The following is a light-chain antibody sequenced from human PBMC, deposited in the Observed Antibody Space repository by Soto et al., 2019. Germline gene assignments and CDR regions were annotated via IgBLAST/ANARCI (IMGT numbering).Light chain of an antibody. CDR2: GNN. V-gene: IGLV1-44*01. Sequence: QSVLTQPPSASGTPGQRVTISCSGSSSNIGINTVNWYQQLPGPAPKLLIYGNNQRPSGVPDQFSGSKSGTSASLAISGLQSEDEADYYCAAWDDSLNGVVFGGGTKVTVL. CDR1: SSNIGINT. CDR3: AAWDDSLNGVV. J-gene: IGLJ2*01.